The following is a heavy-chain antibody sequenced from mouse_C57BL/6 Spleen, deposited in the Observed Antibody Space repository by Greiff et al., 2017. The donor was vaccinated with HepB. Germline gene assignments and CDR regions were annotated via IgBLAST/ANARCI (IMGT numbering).Heavy chain of an antibody. J-gene: IGHJ2*01. CDR2: IDPETGGT. CDR3: TAGGSFFFDY. Sequence: QVQLQQSGAELVRPGALVTLSCKASGYTFTDYEMHWVKQTPVHGLEWIGAIDPETGGTAYNQKFKGKAILTADKSSSTAYMELRSLTSEDSAVYYCTAGGSFFFDYWGLGTTLTVSS. D-gene: IGHD1-2*01. V-gene: IGHV1-15*01. CDR1: GYTFTDYE.